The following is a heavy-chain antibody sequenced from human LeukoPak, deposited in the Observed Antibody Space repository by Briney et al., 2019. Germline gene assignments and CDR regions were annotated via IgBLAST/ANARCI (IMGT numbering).Heavy chain of an antibody. Sequence: ASVRVSCKASGYTFTGYYMHWVRQAPGQGLEWMGWINPNSGGTNYAQKFQGRVTMSVDTSKNQFSLKLSSVTAADTAVYYCARLCTSCPSPDYWGQGTLVTVSS. CDR2: INPNSGGT. V-gene: IGHV1-2*02. CDR3: ARLCTSCPSPDY. D-gene: IGHD2-2*01. J-gene: IGHJ4*02. CDR1: GYTFTGYY.